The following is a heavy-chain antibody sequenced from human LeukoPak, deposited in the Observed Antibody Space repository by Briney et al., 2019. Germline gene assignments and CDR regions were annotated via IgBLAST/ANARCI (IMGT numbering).Heavy chain of an antibody. V-gene: IGHV4-4*07. J-gene: IGHJ4*02. D-gene: IGHD3-10*01. CDR1: GASISSSY. CDR2: IYPSGRT. CDR3: ARGPSGASGHDY. Sequence: SETLSLTCTVSGASISSSYWSWIRQPAGNGLEWIGRIYPSGRTNYNPSLKSRVTMSVDTSKNQFSLRLSSVTAADTAVYYCARGPSGASGHDYWGQGTPVTVSS.